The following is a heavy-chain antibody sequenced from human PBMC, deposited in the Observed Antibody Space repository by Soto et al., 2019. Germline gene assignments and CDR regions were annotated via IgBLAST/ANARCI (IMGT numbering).Heavy chain of an antibody. V-gene: IGHV3-30*03. CDR1: GFTFSSYG. J-gene: IGHJ5*02. D-gene: IGHD3-22*01. CDR3: AIDWRYYDSSGYLSP. CDR2: ISYDGSNK. Sequence: PGGSLRLSCAASGFTFSSYGMHWVRQAPGKGLEWVAVISYDGSNKYYADSVKGRFTISRDNSKNTLYLQMNSLRAEDTAVYYCAIDWRYYDSSGYLSPCGQGTLVPVSS.